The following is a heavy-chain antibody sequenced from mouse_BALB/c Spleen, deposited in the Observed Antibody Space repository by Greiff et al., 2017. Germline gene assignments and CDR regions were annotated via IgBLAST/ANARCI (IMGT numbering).Heavy chain of an antibody. CDR1: GYTFTSYW. J-gene: IGHJ3*01. Sequence: QVQLQQPGAELVRPGASVKLSCKASGYTFTSYWINWVKQRPGQGLEWIGNIYPSDSYTNYNQKFKDKATLTVDKSSSTAYMQLSSPTSEDSAVYYCTRWGLDGNFAYWGQGTLVTVSA. CDR3: TRWGLDGNFAY. CDR2: IYPSDSYT. D-gene: IGHD2-1*01. V-gene: IGHV1-69*02.